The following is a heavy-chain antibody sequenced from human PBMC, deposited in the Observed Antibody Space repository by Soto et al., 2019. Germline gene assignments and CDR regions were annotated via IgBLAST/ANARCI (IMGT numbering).Heavy chain of an antibody. CDR2: ISYDGSNK. CDR3: AKDRVDYLYYFDY. V-gene: IGHV3-30*18. D-gene: IGHD4-17*01. CDR1: GFTCSSYG. J-gene: IGHJ4*02. Sequence: QVQLVESGGGVVQPGRSLRLSCAASGFTCSSYGMHWVRQAPGKGLEWVEVISYDGSNKYYADSVTGRFTISRDNSNNTLYLQMNSLRAEDTAVYYCAKDRVDYLYYFDYWGQGTLVTVAS.